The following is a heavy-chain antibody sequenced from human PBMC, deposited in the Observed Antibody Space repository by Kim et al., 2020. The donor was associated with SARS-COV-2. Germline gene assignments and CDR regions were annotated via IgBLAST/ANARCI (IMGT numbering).Heavy chain of an antibody. Sequence: GGSLRLSCAASGFTFSSYAMHWVRQAPGKGLEWVAVISYDGSNKYYADSVKGRFTISRDNSKNTLYLQMNSLRAEDTAVYYCVSTYYYDIWGQGTLVTVS. V-gene: IGHV3-30*04. D-gene: IGHD3-22*01. CDR3: VSTYYYDI. CDR2: ISYDGSNK. CDR1: GFTFSSYA. J-gene: IGHJ4*02.